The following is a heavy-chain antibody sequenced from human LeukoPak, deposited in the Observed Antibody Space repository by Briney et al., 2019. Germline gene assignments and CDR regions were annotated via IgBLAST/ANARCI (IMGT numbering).Heavy chain of an antibody. CDR2: IWYDGSNK. J-gene: IGHJ4*02. Sequence: PGRSLRLSCAASGFTFSSYGMHWVRQAPGKGLEWVAVIWYDGSNKYYADSVKGRFTISRDNSKNTLYLQMNSLRAEDTAVYYCARASFQAGTFDYWGQGTLVTVSS. V-gene: IGHV3-33*01. CDR1: GFTFSSYG. CDR3: ARASFQAGTFDY. D-gene: IGHD6-19*01.